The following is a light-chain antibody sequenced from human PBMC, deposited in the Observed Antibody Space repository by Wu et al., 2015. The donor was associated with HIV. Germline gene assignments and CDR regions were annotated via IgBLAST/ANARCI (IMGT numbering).Light chain of an antibody. Sequence: DIQMTQSPSSLSASVGDRVTITCRASQGIRNYLAWYQQKPGKVPKVLIYGASTLQSGVPSRFSGSGSGTDFTLTISSLQPEDVATYYCTKNITVAPLTFGQGTKLEIK. J-gene: IGKJ2*01. CDR1: QGIRNY. V-gene: IGKV1-27*01. CDR3: TKNITVAPLT. CDR2: GAS.